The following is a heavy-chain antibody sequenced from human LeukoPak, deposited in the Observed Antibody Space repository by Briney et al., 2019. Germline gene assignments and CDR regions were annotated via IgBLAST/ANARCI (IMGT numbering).Heavy chain of an antibody. J-gene: IGHJ2*01. Sequence: PSETLSLTCAVYGGSFSGYYWSWIRHPPGKGLEWIGEINHSGSTNYNPSLKSRVTISVDTSKNQFSLKLSSVTAADTAVYYCASWAAIATLWGRGTLVTVSS. CDR3: ASWAAIATL. CDR2: INHSGST. D-gene: IGHD6-13*01. CDR1: GGSFSGYY. V-gene: IGHV4-34*01.